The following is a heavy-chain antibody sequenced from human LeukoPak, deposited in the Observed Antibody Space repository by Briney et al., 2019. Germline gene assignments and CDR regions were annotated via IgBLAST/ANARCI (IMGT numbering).Heavy chain of an antibody. Sequence: SETLSLTCTVSGGSISSYYWSWIRQPPGKGLEWIGYIYYSGSTNYNPSLKSRVTISVDTSKNQFSLKLSSVTAADTAVYYCARGVPYYDSSGYYFQGAYYYYYYMDVWGKGTTVTVSS. CDR1: GGSISSYY. D-gene: IGHD3-22*01. J-gene: IGHJ6*03. V-gene: IGHV4-59*01. CDR3: ARGVPYYDSSGYYFQGAYYYYYYMDV. CDR2: IYYSGST.